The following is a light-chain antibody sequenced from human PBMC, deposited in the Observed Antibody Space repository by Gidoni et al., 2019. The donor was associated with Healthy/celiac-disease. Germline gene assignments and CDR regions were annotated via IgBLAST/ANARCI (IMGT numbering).Light chain of an antibody. J-gene: IGKJ4*01. V-gene: IGKV3-11*01. CDR3: QQRSNWPPLT. CDR1: QSVSSY. Sequence: EIVWTQAQATLSLSPGERATLSCRASQSVSSYLAWYQQKPGQAPRLLIYDASNRATGLPARFGGSGSGTDFTLTISSLEPEDFAVYYCQQRSNWPPLTFXGXTKVEIK. CDR2: DAS.